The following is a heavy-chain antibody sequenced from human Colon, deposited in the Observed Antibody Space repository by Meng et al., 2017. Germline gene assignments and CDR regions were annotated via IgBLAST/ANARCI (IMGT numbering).Heavy chain of an antibody. Sequence: VQRRGEGPRLVRPSVTLSLIWTLLGGAVSSPSYYWSWIRQTPGKGLEWIGYVYYTGSANYNPSLKSRVTISVDTSKNHFSLNLTSVTAADTAVYYCARGRGSYSSIDFWGQGTLVTVSS. CDR3: ARGRGSYSSIDF. CDR1: GGAVSSPSYY. D-gene: IGHD1-26*01. CDR2: VYYTGSA. V-gene: IGHV4-61*03. J-gene: IGHJ4*02.